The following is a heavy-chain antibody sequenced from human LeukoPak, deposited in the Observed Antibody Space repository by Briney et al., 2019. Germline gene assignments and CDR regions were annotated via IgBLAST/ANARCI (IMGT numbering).Heavy chain of an antibody. CDR3: AKYRHDSIEGRNFDY. D-gene: IGHD3-22*01. Sequence: GGSLRLSREGSGFTFSAYTMTWVRQAPGKGLEWVSVISAAGGTIYYADSVKGRFTISRDNSKNTLYLQMSSLRAEDTAVYYCAKYRHDSIEGRNFDYWGQGTLVTVSS. J-gene: IGHJ4*02. CDR2: ISAAGGTI. CDR1: GFTFSAYT. V-gene: IGHV3-23*01.